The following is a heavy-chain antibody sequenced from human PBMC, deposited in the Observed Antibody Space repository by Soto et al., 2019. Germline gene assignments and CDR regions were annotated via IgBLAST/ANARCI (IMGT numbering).Heavy chain of an antibody. Sequence: SETLSLTCSVSGGSISSYYWSWIRQPPGKGLEGIGYISNSGNTNYNTYLRSRATISSDTSKNQFSLRLNSVTAADTAVYYCARDEGLGYSSSWYDYWGQGTLVTVSS. CDR2: ISNSGNT. CDR3: ARDEGLGYSSSWYDY. D-gene: IGHD6-13*01. V-gene: IGHV4-59*01. CDR1: GGSISSYY. J-gene: IGHJ4*02.